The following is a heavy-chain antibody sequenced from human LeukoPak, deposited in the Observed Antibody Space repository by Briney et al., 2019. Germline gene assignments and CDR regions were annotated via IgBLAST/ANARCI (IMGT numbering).Heavy chain of an antibody. CDR3: ASRKQWLVRGAFDI. V-gene: IGHV4-39*01. CDR1: GGSISSSSYY. Sequence: SETLSLTCTVPGGSISSSSYYWGWIRQPPGKGLEWIGSIYYSGSTYYNPSLKSRVTISVDTSKNQFSLKLSSVTAADTAVYYCASRKQWLVRGAFDIWGQGTMVTVSS. CDR2: IYYSGST. J-gene: IGHJ3*02. D-gene: IGHD6-19*01.